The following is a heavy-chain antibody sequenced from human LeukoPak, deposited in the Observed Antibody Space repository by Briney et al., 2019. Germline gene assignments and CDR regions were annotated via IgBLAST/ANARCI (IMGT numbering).Heavy chain of an antibody. CDR1: GGSISSYY. CDR3: ASYFTGELDYFDY. V-gene: IGHV4-4*09. D-gene: IGHD1-26*01. Sequence: SEPLSLTCTVPGGSISSYYWSWIRQPPGKGLEWIGYIYTSGSTNYNPSPKSRVTVSVDTSKNQFSLKLSSVTAADTAVYYCASYFTGELDYFDYWGQGTLVTVSS. CDR2: IYTSGST. J-gene: IGHJ4*02.